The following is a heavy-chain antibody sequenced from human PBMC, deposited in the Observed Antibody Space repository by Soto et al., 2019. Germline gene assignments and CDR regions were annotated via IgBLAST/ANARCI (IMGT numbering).Heavy chain of an antibody. Sequence: PGGSLRLSCAASGFTFSSYAMHWVRQAPGKGMEWVAVISYDGSNKYYADSVKGRFTISRDNSKNTLYLQMNSLRAEDTAVYYYARDHEIQLWSFGMDVWGQGTTVTVSS. CDR1: GFTFSSYA. CDR2: ISYDGSNK. D-gene: IGHD5-18*01. CDR3: ARDHEIQLWSFGMDV. V-gene: IGHV3-30-3*01. J-gene: IGHJ6*02.